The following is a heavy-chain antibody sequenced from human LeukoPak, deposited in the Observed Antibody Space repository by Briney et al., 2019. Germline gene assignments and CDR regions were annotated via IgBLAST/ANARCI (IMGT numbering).Heavy chain of an antibody. J-gene: IGHJ1*01. Sequence: GGSLRLTCAASGFTFSSYCKHWVRQAPGKGLVWVSRIKSDGSTNYADSVKGRFTISRDNAKNTVSLQMNSLRAEDTGVYYCASATSEMGGYYPGYCLLWGRGTLVTVSS. CDR3: ASATSEMGGYYPGYCLL. CDR2: IKSDGST. CDR1: GFTFSSYC. V-gene: IGHV3-74*01. D-gene: IGHD3-22*01.